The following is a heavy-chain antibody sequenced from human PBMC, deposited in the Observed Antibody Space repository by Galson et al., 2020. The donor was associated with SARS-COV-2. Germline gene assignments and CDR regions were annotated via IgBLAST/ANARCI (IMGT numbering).Heavy chain of an antibody. CDR1: GFSVSSNY. D-gene: IGHD6-19*01. CDR3: ARDPYSGGWTNYYYFSLDV. V-gene: IGHV3-53*01. Sequence: GGSLRLSCAASGFSVSSNYMSWVRQAPGKGLEWVALIYSGGTTSYRDSVKGRFTISRDNSKNTLSLQMNSLRAEDTAIYYCARDPYSGGWTNYYYFSLDVWGPGTTVTVSS. J-gene: IGHJ6*02. CDR2: IYSGGTT.